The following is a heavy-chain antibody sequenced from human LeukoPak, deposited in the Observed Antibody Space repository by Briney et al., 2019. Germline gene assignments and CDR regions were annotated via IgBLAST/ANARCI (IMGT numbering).Heavy chain of an antibody. CDR2: IDFTSWYI. Sequence: GSLRLSCAASGFTFSSYSMNWVRQAPGKGLEWVSSIDFTSWYIYNADSVKGRFTTSRDNAKNSLDLQMNSLKVEDTAVYYCATPAAGPGAEYSLYWGQGTLVIVSS. CDR1: GFTFSSYS. D-gene: IGHD6-13*01. CDR3: ATPAAGPGAEYSLY. J-gene: IGHJ1*01. V-gene: IGHV3-21*01.